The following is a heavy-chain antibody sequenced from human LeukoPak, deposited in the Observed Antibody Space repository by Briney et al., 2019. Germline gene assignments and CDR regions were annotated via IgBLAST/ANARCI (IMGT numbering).Heavy chain of an antibody. J-gene: IGHJ4*02. CDR3: AKERDTAMVTIDY. V-gene: IGHV3-30*02. CDR2: IRYDGSNK. D-gene: IGHD5-18*01. Sequence: GSLRLSCAASGFTFSSYGMHWVRQAPGMGLEWVAFIRYDGSNKYYADSVKGRFTISRDNSKNTLYLQMNSLRAEDTAVYYCAKERDTAMVTIDYWGQGTLVTVSS. CDR1: GFTFSSYG.